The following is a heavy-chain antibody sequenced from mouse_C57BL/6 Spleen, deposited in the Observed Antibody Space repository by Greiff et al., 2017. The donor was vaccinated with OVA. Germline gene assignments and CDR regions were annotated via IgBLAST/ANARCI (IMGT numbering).Heavy chain of an antibody. V-gene: IGHV1-69*01. Sequence: QVQLQQPGAELVMPGASVKLSCKASGYTFTSYWMHWVKQRPGQGLEWMGEIDPSDSYTNYNQKFKGKSTLTVDKSSSTAYMQLSSLTSEDSAVYYCARLLLRLWYFDVWGTGTTVTVSS. CDR1: GYTFTSYW. J-gene: IGHJ1*03. D-gene: IGHD1-1*01. CDR2: IDPSDSYT. CDR3: ARLLLRLWYFDV.